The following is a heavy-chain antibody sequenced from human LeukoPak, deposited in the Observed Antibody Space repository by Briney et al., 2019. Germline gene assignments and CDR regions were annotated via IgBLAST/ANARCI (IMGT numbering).Heavy chain of an antibody. Sequence: SETLSLTCTVSGVSISSCCWSWIRQPPGKGLEWIGHLYYSGSISYNSSLKSRVTISVDTSKNQFSLKLTSVTAADTAVYYCARFPYSGISHYFDYWGQGTPVTVSS. CDR2: LYYSGSI. CDR1: GVSISSCC. D-gene: IGHD1-26*01. J-gene: IGHJ4*02. V-gene: IGHV4-59*01. CDR3: ARFPYSGISHYFDY.